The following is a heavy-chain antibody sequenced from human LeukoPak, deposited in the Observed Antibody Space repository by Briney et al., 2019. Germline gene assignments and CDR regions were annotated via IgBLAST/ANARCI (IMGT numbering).Heavy chain of an antibody. CDR1: GFTFSSYS. J-gene: IGHJ1*01. CDR3: AKDINSKQWPTEYFQH. D-gene: IGHD6-19*01. V-gene: IGHV3-21*04. Sequence: GGSLRLSCAASGFTFSSYSMNWVRRAPGKGLEWVSSISSSSSYIYYADSVKGRFTISRDNSKNTLYLQMNSLRAEDTAVYYCAKDINSKQWPTEYFQHWGQGTLVTVSS. CDR2: ISSSSSYI.